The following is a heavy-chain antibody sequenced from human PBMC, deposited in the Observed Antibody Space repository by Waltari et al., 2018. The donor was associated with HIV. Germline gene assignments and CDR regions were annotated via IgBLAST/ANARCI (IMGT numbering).Heavy chain of an antibody. V-gene: IGHV3-48*03. Sequence: EVQLVESGGGLVQPGGSLRLSCAASGFPFSSYQMNWVRRSPGKGLEWVSYISGSGSTIYYADSAKGRFTISRDNAKNSLYLQMNSLRAEDTAVYYCAGSGAGHQYYYMDVWGKGTTVTVSS. CDR3: AGSGAGHQYYYMDV. CDR1: GFPFSSYQ. CDR2: ISGSGSTI. J-gene: IGHJ6*03. D-gene: IGHD6-13*01.